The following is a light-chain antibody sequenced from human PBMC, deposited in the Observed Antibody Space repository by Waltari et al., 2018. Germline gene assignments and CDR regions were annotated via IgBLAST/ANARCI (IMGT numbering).Light chain of an antibody. V-gene: IGLV3-10*01. CDR1: PFPRTL. CDR3: YSTDNSGS. J-gene: IGLJ2*01. Sequence: YELTQPPSVSVFLAHTARINCSGDPFPRTLAYWYPQKSGQAPIPASYEDRKQPSEIPARFSGSNSETIATLTSSGAQVEDEAHYYCYSTDNSGSFGGGTRLTVL. CDR2: EDR.